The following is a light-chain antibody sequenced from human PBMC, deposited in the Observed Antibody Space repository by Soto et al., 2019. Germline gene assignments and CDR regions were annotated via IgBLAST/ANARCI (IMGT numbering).Light chain of an antibody. V-gene: IGKV1-33*01. J-gene: IGKJ3*01. Sequence: DIQMTQSPSSLSASVGDRVTITCQASHDIFTYLNWFQQRPGKVPKLLIHGASKLETGVPARFSGSGSGTNFYLNITGLQPEDVATYYCLQFDRFPRVFGPGTTVDL. CDR1: HDIFTY. CDR2: GAS. CDR3: LQFDRFPRV.